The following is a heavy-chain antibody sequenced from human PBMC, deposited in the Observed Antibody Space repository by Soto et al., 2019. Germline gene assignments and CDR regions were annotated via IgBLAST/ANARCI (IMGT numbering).Heavy chain of an antibody. D-gene: IGHD3-22*01. CDR2: IRSKAYGGTT. CDR1: GFTFGDYA. Sequence: GGSLRLSCTASGFTFGDYAMSWFRQAPGKGLEWVGFIRSKAYGGTTEYAASVKGRFTISRDDSKSIAYLQMNSLKTEDTAVYYCTRYDTRRSSDYWGQGTLVTVSS. V-gene: IGHV3-49*03. CDR3: TRYDTRRSSDY. J-gene: IGHJ4*02.